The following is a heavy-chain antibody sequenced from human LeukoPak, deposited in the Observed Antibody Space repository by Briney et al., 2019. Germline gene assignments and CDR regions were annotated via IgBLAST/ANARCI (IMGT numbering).Heavy chain of an antibody. Sequence: PGGSLRLSCAASGFTFSSYGMHWVRQAPGKGLEWVAFIRYDGSNKYYADSVKGRFTISRDNSKNTLYLQMNSLRAEDTAVYYCAKDRPLYSGSQHFDYWGQGTLVTVSS. D-gene: IGHD1-26*01. J-gene: IGHJ4*02. CDR3: AKDRPLYSGSQHFDY. V-gene: IGHV3-30*02. CDR2: IRYDGSNK. CDR1: GFTFSSYG.